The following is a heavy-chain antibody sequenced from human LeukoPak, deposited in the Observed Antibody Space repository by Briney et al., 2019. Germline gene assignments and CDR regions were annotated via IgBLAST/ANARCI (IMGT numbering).Heavy chain of an antibody. CDR2: VNPSGGST. V-gene: IGHV1-46*01. CDR3: ARAGWHY. D-gene: IGHD6-19*01. J-gene: IGHJ4*02. Sequence: ASVKVSCKASGGTFISYAISWVRQARGQGLEWMGIVNPSGGSTSYAQKSQGRVTMTRHTSSSTVYMELSSLRSEDTAVYYCARAGWHYWGQGTLVTVSS. CDR1: GGTFISYA.